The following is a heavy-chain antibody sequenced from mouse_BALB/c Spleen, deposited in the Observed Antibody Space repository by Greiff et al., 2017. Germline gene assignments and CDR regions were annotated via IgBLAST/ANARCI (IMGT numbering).Heavy chain of an antibody. Sequence: VQLQQSGAELAKPGASVKMSCRASGYTFTSYWMHWVKQRPGQGLEWIGYINPSTGYTEYNQKFKDKATLTADKSSSTAYMQLSSLTSEDTAVYYCARWTKEGYWGQGTTLTVSS. CDR1: GYTFTSYW. CDR2: INPSTGYT. D-gene: IGHD1-3*01. J-gene: IGHJ2*01. V-gene: IGHV1-7*01. CDR3: ARWTKEGY.